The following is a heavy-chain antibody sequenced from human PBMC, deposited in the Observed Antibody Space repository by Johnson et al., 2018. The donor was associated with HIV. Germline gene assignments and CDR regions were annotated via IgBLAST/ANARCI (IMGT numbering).Heavy chain of an antibody. CDR2: IRYDGSNK. J-gene: IGHJ3*02. CDR1: GFTFSSYG. CDR3: ARSGGYPNAFDM. D-gene: IGHD6-13*01. Sequence: QVQLVESGGGVVQPGGSLRLSCAASGFTFSSYGMHWVRQAPGKGLEWVAFIRYDGSNKYYADSVKGRFTISRDNSKNSLFIQMNSRRVEDTAVYYCARSGGYPNAFDMWGQGTMVSVSS. V-gene: IGHV3-30*02.